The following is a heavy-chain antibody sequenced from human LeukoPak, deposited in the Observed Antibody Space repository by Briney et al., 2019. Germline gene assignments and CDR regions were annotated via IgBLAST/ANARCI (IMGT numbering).Heavy chain of an antibody. CDR2: IRAYNGNT. Sequence: WASVKVSCKASGYTFTSYGISWVRHAPGQGLEWMGWIRAYNGNTNYAQKLQGRVTMTTDTSTSTAYMELRSLRSDDTAVYYCASAEDIRAAGTLGAFDIWGQGTMVTVSS. CDR3: ASAEDIRAAGTLGAFDI. CDR1: GYTFTSYG. D-gene: IGHD6-13*01. J-gene: IGHJ3*02. V-gene: IGHV1-18*01.